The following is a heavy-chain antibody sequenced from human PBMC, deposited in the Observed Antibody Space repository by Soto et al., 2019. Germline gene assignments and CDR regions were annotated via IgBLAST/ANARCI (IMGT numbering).Heavy chain of an antibody. D-gene: IGHD5-18*01. CDR2: ISSSGSTI. Sequence: GGSLRLSCAASGFTFSDYYMSWIRQAPGKGLEWVSYISSSGSTIYYADSVKGRFTISRDNAKNSLYLQMNSLRAEDTAVYYCARGLWLLDYYYMDVWGKGTTVTVSS. V-gene: IGHV3-11*01. CDR3: ARGLWLLDYYYMDV. CDR1: GFTFSDYY. J-gene: IGHJ6*03.